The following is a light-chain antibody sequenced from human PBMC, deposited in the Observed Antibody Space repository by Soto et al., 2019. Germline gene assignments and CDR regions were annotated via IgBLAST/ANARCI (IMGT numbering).Light chain of an antibody. CDR3: QTWGTGIRV. CDR1: SGHSSYA. V-gene: IGLV4-69*01. CDR2: INSDGSH. J-gene: IGLJ1*01. Sequence: VVTQSPSASASLGASVKFICTLSSGHSSYAIAWHQQQPEKGPRYLMKINSDGSHSKGDGIPDRFSGSSSGAERYLTISSLQSEDEADYYCQTWGTGIRVFGTGTKVTVL.